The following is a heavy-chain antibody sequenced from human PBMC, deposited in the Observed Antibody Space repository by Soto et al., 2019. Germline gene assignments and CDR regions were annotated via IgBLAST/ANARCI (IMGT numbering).Heavy chain of an antibody. CDR1: GGSISSYY. J-gene: IGHJ5*02. Sequence: SETLSLTCTVSGGSISSYYWSWIQQPPGKGLEWIGYIYYSGSTNYNPSLKSRVTISVDTSKNQFSLKLSSVTAADTAVYYCAKDPGASGSGSYPNWFDPWGQGTLVTVSS. V-gene: IGHV4-59*01. D-gene: IGHD3-10*01. CDR2: IYYSGST. CDR3: AKDPGASGSGSYPNWFDP.